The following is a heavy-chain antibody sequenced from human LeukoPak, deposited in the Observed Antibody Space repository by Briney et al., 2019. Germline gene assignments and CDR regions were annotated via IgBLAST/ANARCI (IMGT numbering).Heavy chain of an antibody. CDR2: ISGSGGST. V-gene: IGHV3-23*01. CDR1: GGSFSGYY. Sequence: ETLSLTCAVYGGSFSGYYWGWVRQAPGKGLEWVSVISGSGGSTNYADSVKGRFTISRDTSKNTLYLQMNSLRAEDTAVYYCAKEPYYGDRDCYFDYWGQGTLVTVSS. CDR3: AKEPYYGDRDCYFDY. D-gene: IGHD4-17*01. J-gene: IGHJ4*02.